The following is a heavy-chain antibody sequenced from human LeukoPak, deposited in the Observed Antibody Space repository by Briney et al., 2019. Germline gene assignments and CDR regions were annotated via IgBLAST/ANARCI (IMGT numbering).Heavy chain of an antibody. CDR2: ISGRSVFI. Sequence: GGSLRLSCEASGFNFISYSMGWVRQAPGKGLEWVASISGRSVFISYSDSVKGRFTISRDNAKNTLNLQMNSLRAEDTAVYYCARDLGQYYDTSDNWFDPWGQGTLVTVSS. J-gene: IGHJ5*02. V-gene: IGHV3-21*01. CDR1: GFNFISYS. D-gene: IGHD3-22*01. CDR3: ARDLGQYYDTSDNWFDP.